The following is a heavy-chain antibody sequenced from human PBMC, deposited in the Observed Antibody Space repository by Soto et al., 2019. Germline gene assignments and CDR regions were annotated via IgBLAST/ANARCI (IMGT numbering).Heavy chain of an antibody. J-gene: IGHJ5*02. CDR3: ARGGHDFWSGYESHGWFDP. Sequence: GASVKVSCKASGHTFTGYYMHWVRQAPGQGLEWMGWINPNSGGTNYAQKFQGWVAMTRDTSISTAYMELSRLRSDDTAVYYCARGGHDFWSGYESHGWFDPWGQGTLVTVSS. CDR1: GHTFTGYY. V-gene: IGHV1-2*04. D-gene: IGHD3-3*01. CDR2: INPNSGGT.